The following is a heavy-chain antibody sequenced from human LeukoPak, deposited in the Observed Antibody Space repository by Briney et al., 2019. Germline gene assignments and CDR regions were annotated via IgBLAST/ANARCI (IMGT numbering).Heavy chain of an antibody. D-gene: IGHD3-10*01. Sequence: ASVKVSCKASGYTFTSYGISWVRQAPGQGLEWMGWISAYNCNTNYAQKLQGRVIMTTDTSTSTAYMELGSLTSDDTAAYYCARDWRIALVRGVINVPGGMNVWGQGTTVTVSS. CDR3: ARDWRIALVRGVINVPGGMNV. V-gene: IGHV1-18*01. CDR1: GYTFTSYG. CDR2: ISAYNCNT. J-gene: IGHJ6*02.